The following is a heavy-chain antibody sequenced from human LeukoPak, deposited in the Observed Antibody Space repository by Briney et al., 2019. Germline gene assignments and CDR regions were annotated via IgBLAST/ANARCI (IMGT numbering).Heavy chain of an antibody. D-gene: IGHD3-22*01. CDR2: INNHGSAT. V-gene: IGHV3-74*01. Sequence: GSLRLSCAASEFTFSSYWMHWVRQTPEKGLVWVSRINNHGSATNYADSVKGRFTVSRDNAQNTLYLQMSSLRAEDTAVYYCARSAFYGGTGYYYDYWGQGALVTVSS. J-gene: IGHJ4*02. CDR3: ARSAFYGGTGYYYDY. CDR1: EFTFSSYW.